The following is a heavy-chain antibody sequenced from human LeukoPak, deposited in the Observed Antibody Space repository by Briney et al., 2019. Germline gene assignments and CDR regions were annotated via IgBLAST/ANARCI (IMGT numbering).Heavy chain of an antibody. D-gene: IGHD1-1*01. CDR3: SRATATGYFDP. J-gene: IGHJ5*02. CDR2: IYHSGMT. CDR1: GYSNSIDYY. Sequence: PSETLSLTCAVSGYSNSIDYYWGWVRPPPGKGLEWIGSIYHSGMTYYNPSLKSRVTISIDTAKNQFSLKLTSVTAADTAVYHCSRATATGYFDPWGQGTLVTVSS. V-gene: IGHV4-38-2*01.